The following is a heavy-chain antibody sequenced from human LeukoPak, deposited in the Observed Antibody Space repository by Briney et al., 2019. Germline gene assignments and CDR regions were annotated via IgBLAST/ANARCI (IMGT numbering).Heavy chain of an antibody. D-gene: IGHD3-10*01. J-gene: IGHJ3*02. CDR2: IYSSGSN. Sequence: PSQTMSLTSTVSGGSISSGGYYWRWIRQHPGEGLEWIGHIYSSGSNNYNPSLKSRVTISVDTSKNQFALKLGSVTAADTAVYYCARDAGFGTSDAFDIWGQGTMVTVSS. CDR3: ARDAGFGTSDAFDI. V-gene: IGHV4-31*03. CDR1: GGSISSGGYY.